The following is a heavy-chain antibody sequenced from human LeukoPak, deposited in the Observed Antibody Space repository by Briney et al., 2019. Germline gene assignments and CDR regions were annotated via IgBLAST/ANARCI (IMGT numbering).Heavy chain of an antibody. V-gene: IGHV1-24*01. Sequence: EASVKVSCKVSGYTLTELSMHWVRQAPGKGLEWMGGFDPEDGETIYAQKFQGRVTMTEDTSTDTAYMELSSLRSEDTAVYSRANIAVAGPNKDYWGQGTLVTVSS. CDR3: ANIAVAGPNKDY. D-gene: IGHD6-19*01. CDR2: FDPEDGET. CDR1: GYTLTELS. J-gene: IGHJ4*02.